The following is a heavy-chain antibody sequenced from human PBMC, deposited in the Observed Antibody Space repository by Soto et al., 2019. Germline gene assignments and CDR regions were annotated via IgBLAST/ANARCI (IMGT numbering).Heavy chain of an antibody. CDR1: GFIFTNYD. D-gene: IGHD3-3*01. CDR3: ARDSEGDLWDGFPHRFGSGLDF. V-gene: IGHV3-33*01. Sequence: QVHLVASGGGVVQPGRSLRLSCAASGFIFTNYDIHWVRQAPGKGLEWVAVIWNDGSHEYFADSVRGRFTISRDSSKNVLYLPMNSLRVEDTAVYYCARDSEGDLWDGFPHRFGSGLDFWSQGTTVTVSS. J-gene: IGHJ6*02. CDR2: IWNDGSHE.